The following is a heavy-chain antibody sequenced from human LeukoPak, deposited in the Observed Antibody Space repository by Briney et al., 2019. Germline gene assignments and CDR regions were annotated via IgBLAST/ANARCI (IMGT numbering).Heavy chain of an antibody. V-gene: IGHV6-1*01. J-gene: IGHJ3*02. CDR2: TYYRSKWYN. CDR3: VRGGQGDGHSADEGFDI. CDR1: GDNVFSNSS. D-gene: IGHD5-18*01. Sequence: SQTLSLTCAISGDNVFSNSSWNWIRQSPSRGLEWLGRTYYRSKWYNDYGVSVKSRININPDTSKNHFSLQLSSVTPEDTAVYYCVRGGQGDGHSADEGFDIWGQGTMVTVS.